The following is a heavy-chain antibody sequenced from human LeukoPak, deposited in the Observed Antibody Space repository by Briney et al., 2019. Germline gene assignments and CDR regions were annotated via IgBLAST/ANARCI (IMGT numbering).Heavy chain of an antibody. D-gene: IGHD2-8*01. CDR3: ARIMYRTAFSHAVDI. Sequence: SQTLSLTGTVSSGTISSSSYYWGWIRQPPGKGLEWIGSIYYSGSTYYNPSLKSRVTISVDTSKNQFSLKLSSVTAADTAVYYCARIMYRTAFSHAVDIWGQGTMVTVSS. CDR2: IYYSGST. V-gene: IGHV4-39*01. CDR1: SGTISSSSYY. J-gene: IGHJ3*02.